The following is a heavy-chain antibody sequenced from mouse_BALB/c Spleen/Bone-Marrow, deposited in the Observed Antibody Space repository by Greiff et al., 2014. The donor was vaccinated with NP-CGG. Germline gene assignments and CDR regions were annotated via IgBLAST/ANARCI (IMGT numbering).Heavy chain of an antibody. Sequence: EVKLVESGTVLARPGASVKMSCKASGYSFTSYWMHWVKQRPGQGLESIGAIYPGNSDTSYTQKFKGKAKLTAVTSASTAYMELTSLTNEDSAVYYCTRTRGYYFDYWGQGTTLTVSS. CDR3: TRTRGYYFDY. CDR1: GYSFTSYW. V-gene: IGHV1-5*01. CDR2: IYPGNSDT. J-gene: IGHJ2*01.